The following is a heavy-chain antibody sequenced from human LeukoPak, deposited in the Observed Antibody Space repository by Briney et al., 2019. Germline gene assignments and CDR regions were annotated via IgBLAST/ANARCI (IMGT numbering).Heavy chain of an antibody. J-gene: IGHJ3*02. Sequence: GGSLRLSCSASGFTFSSYAMHWVRQAPGKGLEWVAVISYDGSNKYYADSVKGRFTISRDNSKNTLYLQMNSLRAEDTAVYYCTTDTSGDFWSGLHAFDIWGQGTMVTVSS. D-gene: IGHD3-3*01. CDR3: TTDTSGDFWSGLHAFDI. CDR1: GFTFSSYA. V-gene: IGHV3-30*04. CDR2: ISYDGSNK.